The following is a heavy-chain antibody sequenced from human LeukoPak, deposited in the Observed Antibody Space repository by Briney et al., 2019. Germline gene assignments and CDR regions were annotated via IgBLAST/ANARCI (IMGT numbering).Heavy chain of an antibody. CDR1: GYTFTAYY. D-gene: IGHD4-17*01. J-gene: IGHJ6*03. CDR3: ARDLSVKYYMDV. CDR2: IDPKSGGT. Sequence: ASVKLSCKPSGYTFTAYYLNWGRQTPGQGREWMGWIDPKSGGTNYAQKFQGRVTMTRDTSISTAYMELTRLTSDDTAVYYCARDLSVKYYMDVWGKGTTVTVSS. V-gene: IGHV1-2*02.